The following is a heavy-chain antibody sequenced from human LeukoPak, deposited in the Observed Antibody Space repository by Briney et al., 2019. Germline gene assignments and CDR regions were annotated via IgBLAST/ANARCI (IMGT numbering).Heavy chain of an antibody. Sequence: GGSLRLSCAASGFTFNNYAMSWVRQTPGKGLEWVSSISGSGGRTYYTDSVKGRFSISRDNSNKMVYLQMNRLRVEDTAMYYCVRVTDSSLDYWGQGTLVTVSS. J-gene: IGHJ4*02. D-gene: IGHD3-22*01. CDR3: VRVTDSSLDY. V-gene: IGHV3-23*01. CDR1: GFTFNNYA. CDR2: ISGSGGRT.